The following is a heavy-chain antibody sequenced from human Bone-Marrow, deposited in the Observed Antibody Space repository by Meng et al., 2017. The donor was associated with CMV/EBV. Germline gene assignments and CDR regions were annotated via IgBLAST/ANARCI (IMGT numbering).Heavy chain of an antibody. CDR2: IKSKTDGGTT. Sequence: GFTFSNAWMNWVRQAPGKGLEWVGRIKSKTDGGTTDYGAPVKGRFTISGDDSKNTLYLQMNGLKTEVTAVYYCTRSPIWGSYRPFDYWGQGTLVTVSS. D-gene: IGHD3-16*02. J-gene: IGHJ4*02. CDR3: TRSPIWGSYRPFDY. CDR1: GFTFSNAW. V-gene: IGHV3-15*07.